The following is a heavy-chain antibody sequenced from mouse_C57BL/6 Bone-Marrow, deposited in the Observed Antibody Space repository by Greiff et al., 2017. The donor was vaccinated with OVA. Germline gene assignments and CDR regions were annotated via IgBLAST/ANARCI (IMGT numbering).Heavy chain of an antibody. Sequence: QVQLQQPGAELVRPGSSVKLSCKASGYTFTSYWMHWVKQRPIQGLEWIGNIDPSGSETHYNQKFKDKATLTVDKSSSTAYMQLSSLTSEDSAVYYCARDYDSRPYYFDYWGKGTTLTVSS. V-gene: IGHV1-52*01. J-gene: IGHJ2*01. CDR1: GYTFTSYW. CDR2: IDPSGSET. CDR3: ARDYDSRPYYFDY. D-gene: IGHD1-1*01.